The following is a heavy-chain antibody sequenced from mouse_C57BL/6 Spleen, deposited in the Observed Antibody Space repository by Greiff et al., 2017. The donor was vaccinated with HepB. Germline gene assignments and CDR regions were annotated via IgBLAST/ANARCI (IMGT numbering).Heavy chain of an antibody. Sequence: VQLQQSGAELAKPGASVKLSCKASGYTFTSYWMHWVKQRPGQGLEWIGYIHPSSGYTKYNQKFKDKATLTADKSSSTAYMQLSSLTYEDSALYYWARSCYGNADAMDYWGQGTSVTVSS. V-gene: IGHV1-7*01. CDR2: IHPSSGYT. CDR3: ARSCYGNADAMDY. CDR1: GYTFTSYW. D-gene: IGHD2-1*01. J-gene: IGHJ4*01.